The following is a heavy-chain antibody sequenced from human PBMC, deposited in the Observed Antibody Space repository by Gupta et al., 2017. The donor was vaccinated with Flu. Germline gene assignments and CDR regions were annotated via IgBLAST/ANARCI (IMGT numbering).Heavy chain of an antibody. CDR1: GFTFSSYW. CDR2: IKQDGSEK. Sequence: EVQLVESGGGLVQPGGSLRLSCAASGFTFSSYWMSWVRQAPGKGLEWVANIKQDGSEKYYVDSVKGRFTISRDNAKNSLYLQMNSLRAEDTAVYYCARDGIRRYSSGAGRVYFQHWGQGTLVTVSS. CDR3: ARDGIRRYSSGAGRVYFQH. V-gene: IGHV3-7*04. J-gene: IGHJ1*01. D-gene: IGHD6-19*01.